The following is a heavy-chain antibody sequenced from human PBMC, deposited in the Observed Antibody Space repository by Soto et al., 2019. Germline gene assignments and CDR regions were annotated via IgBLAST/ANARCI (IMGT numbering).Heavy chain of an antibody. CDR3: ARSPRGIAARQVYYYGMDV. CDR1: GGSFSSYA. J-gene: IGHJ6*02. Sequence: APVKVSCKASGGSFSSYAISWVRQAPGQGLEWMGWINPNSGGTNYAQKFQGRVTMTRDTSISTAYMELSRLRSDDTAVYYCARSPRGIAARQVYYYGMDVWGQGTTVTVSS. V-gene: IGHV1-2*02. D-gene: IGHD6-6*01. CDR2: INPNSGGT.